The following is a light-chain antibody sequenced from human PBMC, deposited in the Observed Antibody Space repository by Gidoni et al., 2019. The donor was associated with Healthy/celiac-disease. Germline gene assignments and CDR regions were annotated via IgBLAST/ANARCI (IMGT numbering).Light chain of an antibody. CDR3: QQSYSTPPT. J-gene: IGKJ4*01. CDR1: QSISSY. CDR2: ASS. Sequence: DIQMTQSPSSLSASVGDRVTITCRARQSISSYLNWYQQKPGKAPKLLIYASSSLQSGVPSRFSGSGSGTDFTLTISSMQPEDFATYYCQQSYSTPPTCGGGTKVEIK. V-gene: IGKV1-39*01.